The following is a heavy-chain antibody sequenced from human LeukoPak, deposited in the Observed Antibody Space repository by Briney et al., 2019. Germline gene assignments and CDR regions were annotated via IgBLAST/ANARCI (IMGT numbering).Heavy chain of an antibody. Sequence: GASVTVSFTASDYTFTIYYMHWVRQAPGQGLEWMGWFYLNCGGTNYALKFQGRVTMTRDTSISTSYMELSRLTSDDTAVFFCARVGSTGWSASFDYWGRGTLVTVSS. CDR3: ARVGSTGWSASFDY. CDR1: DYTFTIYY. CDR2: FYLNCGGT. D-gene: IGHD6-19*01. V-gene: IGHV1-2*02. J-gene: IGHJ4*02.